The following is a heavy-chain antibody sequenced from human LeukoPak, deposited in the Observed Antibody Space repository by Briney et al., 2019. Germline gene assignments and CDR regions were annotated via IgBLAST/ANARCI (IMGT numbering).Heavy chain of an antibody. J-gene: IGHJ4*02. Sequence: SETLSLTCTVSGGSISSSGYYWGWIRQPPGKGLEWIGSIYYSGSTYYNPSLKSRVTMSVDTSKNQFSLKLSSVTAADTAVYYCARDLGEPVFDYWGQGTLVTVSS. V-gene: IGHV4-39*07. CDR1: GGSISSSGYY. CDR3: ARDLGEPVFDY. CDR2: IYYSGST. D-gene: IGHD3-16*01.